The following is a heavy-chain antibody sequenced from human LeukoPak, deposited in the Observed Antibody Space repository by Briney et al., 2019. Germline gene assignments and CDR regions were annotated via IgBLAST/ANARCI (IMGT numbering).Heavy chain of an antibody. CDR1: GFTLSSYA. CDR3: AASTTAYYDILTGYYNLHYYYMDV. D-gene: IGHD3-9*01. V-gene: IGHV3-23*01. Sequence: GGSLRLSCAASGFTLSSYAMSWVRQAPGKGLEWVSAISGSGGSTYYADSVKGRFTISRDNSKNTLYLQMNNLRAEDTAVYYCAASTTAYYDILTGYYNLHYYYMDVWGKGTTVTVSS. J-gene: IGHJ6*03. CDR2: ISGSGGST.